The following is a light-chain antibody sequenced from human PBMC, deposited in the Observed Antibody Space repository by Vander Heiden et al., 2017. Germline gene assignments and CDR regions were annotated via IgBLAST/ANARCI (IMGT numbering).Light chain of an antibody. CDR1: QNISSY. CDR2: AAS. V-gene: IGKV1-39*01. J-gene: IGKJ3*01. Sequence: DIQMTQSPSSLSASVGDRVTITCRASQNISSYLNWYQQKPGKAPKLLIYAASNLQRGVPSRFSGSGYGTDFTLTISSRQPEDFASYYCQQIDSNLIFTFGHGTKVEIK. CDR3: QQIDSNLIFT.